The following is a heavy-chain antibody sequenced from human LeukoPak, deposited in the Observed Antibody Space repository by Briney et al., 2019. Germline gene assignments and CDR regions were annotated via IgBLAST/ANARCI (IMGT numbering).Heavy chain of an antibody. CDR3: ARGLIETQGLVIKSVLLWFWELSP. V-gene: IGHV1-8*01. Sequence: ASVKVSCKASGYTFTSYDINWVRQATGQGLEWMGWMNPNSGNTGYAQKFQGRVTMTRNTSISTAYMELSSLRSEDTAVYYCARGLIETQGLVIKSVLLWFWELSPWGQGTLVTVSS. CDR1: GYTFTSYD. D-gene: IGHD3-10*01. J-gene: IGHJ5*02. CDR2: MNPNSGNT.